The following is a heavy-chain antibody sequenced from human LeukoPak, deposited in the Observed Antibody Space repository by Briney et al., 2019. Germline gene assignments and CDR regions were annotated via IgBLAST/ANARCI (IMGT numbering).Heavy chain of an antibody. CDR1: GFTVSSNY. J-gene: IGHJ4*02. D-gene: IGHD2-15*01. V-gene: IGHV3-53*01. Sequence: GGSLRLSCAASGFTVSSNYMSWVRQAPGKGLEWVSVIYSGGSTYYADSVKGRFTISRDNSKNTLYLQMNSLRAGDTAVYYCARAKRVVAATLDYFDYWGQGTLVTVSS. CDR3: ARAKRVVAATLDYFDY. CDR2: IYSGGST.